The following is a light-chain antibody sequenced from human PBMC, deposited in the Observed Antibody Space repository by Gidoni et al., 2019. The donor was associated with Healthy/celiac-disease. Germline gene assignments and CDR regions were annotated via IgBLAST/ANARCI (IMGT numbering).Light chain of an antibody. CDR3: QQYDNLPWT. Sequence: DIQLTQSPSSLSASVGDRVTITCQSSQDIRNYLNWYQQKPGKAPKLLIYDASNLATGVPSRFSGSGSGTDFTFTISSLRPEDIATYYCQQYDNLPWTFGQGTKVEIK. CDR1: QDIRNY. J-gene: IGKJ1*01. CDR2: DAS. V-gene: IGKV1-33*01.